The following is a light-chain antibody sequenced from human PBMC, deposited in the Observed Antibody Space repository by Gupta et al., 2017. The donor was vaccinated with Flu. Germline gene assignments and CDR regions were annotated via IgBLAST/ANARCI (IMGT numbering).Light chain of an antibody. CDR2: KAS. CDR3: QQYKTYPWT. CDR1: QSFSTW. Sequence: DIQMTQSPSTLSASVGETVTITCRASQSFSTWLAWYQQKPGKAPKLLIYKASSSETGVPSRFSGSGSGTDFTLTISSLQPDDFATYYCQQYKTYPWTFGQGTKVEI. J-gene: IGKJ1*01. V-gene: IGKV1-5*03.